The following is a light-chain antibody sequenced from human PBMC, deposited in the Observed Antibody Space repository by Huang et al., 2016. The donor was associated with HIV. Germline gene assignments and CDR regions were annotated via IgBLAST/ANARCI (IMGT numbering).Light chain of an antibody. CDR1: QGISNS. CDR2: AAS. J-gene: IGKJ1*01. V-gene: IGKV1-NL1*01. Sequence: DIQMTQSPSSLSASVGDGVTITCRASQGISNSLAWYQQKPGKAPKLLLYAASRLESGVPSRFSVSGSGTDYTLTINSLQPEDFATYYCQQYYSTPTFGQGTKVEIK. CDR3: QQYYSTPT.